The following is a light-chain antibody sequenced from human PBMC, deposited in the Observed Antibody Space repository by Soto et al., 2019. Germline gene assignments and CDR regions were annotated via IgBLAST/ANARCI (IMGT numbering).Light chain of an antibody. Sequence: EVVMTQSPATLSVSPGERATLSCRASQSISNNLAWYQQEPGQAPRLLIFGASTRATGVPARFSGSGSGTEFILTISSLQSEDFATYYCQHFNNWPPELTFGGGTKVEIK. CDR3: QHFNNWPPELT. CDR1: QSISNN. CDR2: GAS. V-gene: IGKV3D-15*01. J-gene: IGKJ4*01.